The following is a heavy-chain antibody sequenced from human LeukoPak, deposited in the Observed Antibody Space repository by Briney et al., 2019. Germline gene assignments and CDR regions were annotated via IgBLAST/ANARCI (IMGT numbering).Heavy chain of an antibody. CDR2: ISYDGSNK. Sequence: GTSLRLSCAASGFTFSSYGMHWVRQAPGKGLEWAEVISYDGSNKYYADSVKGRFTISRDNSKNTLYLQMNSLRAEDTAVYYCAKNVDTGTSMIDYWGQGTLVTVSS. CDR1: GFTFSSYG. D-gene: IGHD5-18*01. V-gene: IGHV3-30*18. CDR3: AKNVDTGTSMIDY. J-gene: IGHJ4*02.